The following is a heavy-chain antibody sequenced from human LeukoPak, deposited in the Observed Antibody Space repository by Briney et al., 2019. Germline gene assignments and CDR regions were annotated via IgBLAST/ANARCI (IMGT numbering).Heavy chain of an antibody. D-gene: IGHD2-21*02. J-gene: IGHJ4*02. Sequence: PGGSLRLSCAASGFTFSTYAMNWVRQAPGKGLEWVSSISSNGGSTYYADSVKGRFTISRDNSKNTLFLQMNSLRAEDSAVYYCAKKAYCGGDCYSATSLGYWGQGTLVTVSS. CDR3: AKKAYCGGDCYSATSLGY. V-gene: IGHV3-23*01. CDR1: GFTFSTYA. CDR2: ISSNGGST.